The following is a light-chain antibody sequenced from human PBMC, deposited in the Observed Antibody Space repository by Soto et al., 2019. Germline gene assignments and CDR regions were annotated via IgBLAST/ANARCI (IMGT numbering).Light chain of an antibody. Sequence: QSALTQPASVSGSPGQSITISCTGTSSDVGGYNYVSWYQQHPGKAPKLMIYDVSNRPSGVSNRFSGSKSGNTASLTISGLQAEDEADYYCSSYTSSSTPLYVFGPGTKVTVL. J-gene: IGLJ1*01. V-gene: IGLV2-14*01. CDR1: SSDVGGYNY. CDR3: SSYTSSSTPLYV. CDR2: DVS.